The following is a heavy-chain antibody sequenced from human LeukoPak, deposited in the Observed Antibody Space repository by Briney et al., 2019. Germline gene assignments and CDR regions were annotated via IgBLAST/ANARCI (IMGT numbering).Heavy chain of an antibody. J-gene: IGHJ6*04. CDR1: GGSISSYY. V-gene: IGHV4-59*01. Sequence: SETLSLTCTVSGGSISSYYWSWIRQPPGKGPEWIGYIYYSGSTNYNPSLKSRVTISVDTSKNQFSLKLSSVTAADTAVYYCARNGESDCGGDCYGYYYYGMDVWGKGTTVTVSS. CDR3: ARNGESDCGGDCYGYYYYGMDV. D-gene: IGHD2-21*02. CDR2: IYYSGST.